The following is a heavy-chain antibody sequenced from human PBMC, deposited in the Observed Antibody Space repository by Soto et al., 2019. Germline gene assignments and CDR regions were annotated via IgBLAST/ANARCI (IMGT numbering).Heavy chain of an antibody. V-gene: IGHV1-69*13. CDR1: GYTFSIYA. Sequence: GASVKVSCKASGYTFSIYAISWVRQAPGQGLEWMGGIIPIFGTANYAQKFQGRVTITADESTSTAYIERSSLRSEDTAMYYCARVGRYFDPTGYFDYWGQGTLVTVSS. CDR3: ARVGRYFDPTGYFDY. J-gene: IGHJ4*02. CDR2: IIPIFGTA. D-gene: IGHD3-9*01.